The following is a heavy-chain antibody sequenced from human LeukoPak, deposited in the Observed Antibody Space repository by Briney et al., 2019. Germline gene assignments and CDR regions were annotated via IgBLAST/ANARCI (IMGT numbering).Heavy chain of an antibody. D-gene: IGHD3-10*01. J-gene: IGHJ4*02. V-gene: IGHV3-64D*09. CDR2: ITGNGGVT. CDR1: GFTFSSYA. Sequence: GGSLRLSCLASGFTFSSYAMYWVRQAPGKGLEYVSAITGNGGVTFYADSVKGRFTISRDNSKNTLYLQVSSLRAEDTAVYYCVKDIHYYGSGNYYNGYFDYWGQGTLVTVSS. CDR3: VKDIHYYGSGNYYNGYFDY.